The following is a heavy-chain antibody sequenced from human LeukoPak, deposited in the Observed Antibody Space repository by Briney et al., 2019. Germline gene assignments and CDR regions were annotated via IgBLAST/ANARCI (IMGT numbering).Heavy chain of an antibody. V-gene: IGHV4-34*01. CDR1: GGSFSGYY. CDR2: INHSGST. J-gene: IGHJ6*04. CDR3: ARRPRIVVVPAAMGCMDV. Sequence: SETLSLTCAVYGGSFSGYYWSWIRQPPGKGLEWIGEINHSGSTNYNPSLKSRATISVDTSKNQFSLKLSSVTAADTAVYYCARRPRIVVVPAAMGCMDVWGKGTTVTISS. D-gene: IGHD2-2*01.